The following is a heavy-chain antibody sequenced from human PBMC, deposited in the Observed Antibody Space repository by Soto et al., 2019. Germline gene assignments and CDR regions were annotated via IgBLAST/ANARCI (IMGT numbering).Heavy chain of an antibody. Sequence: VQLLASGGGLVQPGGSLRLSCAASGFTFNTYDMRWVRQAPGTGLEWVSSIATTGETTFYADSVRGRFTISRDNSKNTLFLQINTQRAEDTAKYDCRRHGGGWGHGTLGTVSS. CDR1: GFTFNTYD. CDR2: IATTGETT. CDR3: RRHGGG. J-gene: IGHJ4*01. D-gene: IGHD2-15*01. V-gene: IGHV3-23*01.